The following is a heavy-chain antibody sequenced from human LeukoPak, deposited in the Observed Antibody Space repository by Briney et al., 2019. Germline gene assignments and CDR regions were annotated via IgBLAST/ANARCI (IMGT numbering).Heavy chain of an antibody. CDR3: ARDQDYYDSSGYYPSNWFDP. Sequence: SETLSLTCAVYGGSFSGYYWSWIRQPPGKGLEWIGEINHSGSTNYNPSLKSRVTISVDTSKNQFSLKLSSVTAADTAVYYCARDQDYYDSSGYYPSNWFDPWGQGTLVTVSS. J-gene: IGHJ5*02. V-gene: IGHV4-34*01. D-gene: IGHD3-22*01. CDR1: GGSFSGYY. CDR2: INHSGST.